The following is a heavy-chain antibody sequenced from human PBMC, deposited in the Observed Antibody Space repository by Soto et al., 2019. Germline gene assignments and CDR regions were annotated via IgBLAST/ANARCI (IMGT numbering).Heavy chain of an antibody. Sequence: QVQLEQSAPEVKKPGASVKVSCKASGYTFTTYGISWVRQAPGLGLEWLGWINNHNGNTNYAQNLQSRVIMTADTSTSTAYMELRSLRSDDTAIYYCTRAGSAPYYYYGMDAWGQGPTVTVSS. J-gene: IGHJ6*02. D-gene: IGHD3-10*01. CDR3: TRAGSAPYYYYGMDA. CDR2: INNHNGNT. CDR1: GYTFTTYG. V-gene: IGHV1-18*01.